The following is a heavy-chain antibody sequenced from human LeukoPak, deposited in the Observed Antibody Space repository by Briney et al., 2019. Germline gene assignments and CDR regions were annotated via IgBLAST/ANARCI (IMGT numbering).Heavy chain of an antibody. CDR1: GGSFSGYY. CDR3: ARVGYGTRGSSY. J-gene: IGHJ4*02. D-gene: IGHD5-18*01. Sequence: SETLSLTCAVYGGSFSGYYWSWIRQPPGKGLEWIGEINHSGSTNYNPSLKSRVTISVDTSKNQFSLKLSSVTAADTAVYYCARVGYGTRGSSYWGQGTLGTVSS. V-gene: IGHV4-34*01. CDR2: INHSGST.